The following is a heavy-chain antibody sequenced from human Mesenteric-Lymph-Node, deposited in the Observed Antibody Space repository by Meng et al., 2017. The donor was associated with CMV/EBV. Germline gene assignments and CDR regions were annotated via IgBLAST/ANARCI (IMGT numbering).Heavy chain of an antibody. D-gene: IGHD1-14*01. CDR3: AISPNQDPGP. CDR1: GASINSDIW. Sequence: LTCAVSGASINSDIWWSRVRQPPGKGLEWIGEIYQTGSTNYNPSLKSRVTISMDKSKNQFSLNLSSVTAADTAFYYCAISPNQDPGPWGQGTLVTVSS. J-gene: IGHJ5*02. CDR2: IYQTGST. V-gene: IGHV4-4*02.